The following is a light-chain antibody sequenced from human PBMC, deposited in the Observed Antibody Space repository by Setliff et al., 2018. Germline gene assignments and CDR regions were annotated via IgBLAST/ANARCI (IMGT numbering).Light chain of an antibody. Sequence: QSALTQPASVSGSPGQSIAISCTETSRDIGDYIYVSWYQQHPGKAPKLMIYDVTNRPPGVSNRFSGSKSGNTASLTISGLQAEDEAEYHCSSFTDSSILLFGTGTKVTVL. V-gene: IGLV2-14*03. CDR1: SRDIGDYIY. CDR3: SSFTDSSILL. J-gene: IGLJ1*01. CDR2: DVT.